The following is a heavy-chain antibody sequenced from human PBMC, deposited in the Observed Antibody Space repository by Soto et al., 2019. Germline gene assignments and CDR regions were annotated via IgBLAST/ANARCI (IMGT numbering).Heavy chain of an antibody. J-gene: IGHJ4*02. CDR1: GFTFSNDW. CDR3: VRENRYDNSGYYYQGFDD. CDR2: INSDGSSS. D-gene: IGHD3-22*01. Sequence: VQLVESGGGLVQPGGSLRLPCAASGFTFSNDWMHWVRQGPGKGLVWVSRINSDGSSSTYADSVKGRFTISRDNAKNSLYLQMNSLRAEDTAVYYCVRENRYDNSGYYYQGFDDWGQGTLVTVSS. V-gene: IGHV3-74*01.